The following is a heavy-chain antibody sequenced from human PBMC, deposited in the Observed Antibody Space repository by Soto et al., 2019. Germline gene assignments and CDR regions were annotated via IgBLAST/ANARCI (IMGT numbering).Heavy chain of an antibody. Sequence: EVQLVESGGGLVQPGGSLRLSCAASGFTFSLYWMHWVRQVPGKGLVWVSRINGAGSSITYADSVKGRFTISRDNAKNTLYLQMNILRAEDTAVYYCVRDRSRNWFDPWGLGTLVTASS. J-gene: IGHJ5*02. V-gene: IGHV3-74*03. CDR3: VRDRSRNWFDP. CDR1: GFTFSLYW. D-gene: IGHD2-15*01. CDR2: INGAGSSI.